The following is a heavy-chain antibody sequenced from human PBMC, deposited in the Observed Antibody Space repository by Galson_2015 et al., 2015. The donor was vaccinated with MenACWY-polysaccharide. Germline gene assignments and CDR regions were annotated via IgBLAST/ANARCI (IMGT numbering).Heavy chain of an antibody. CDR2: ISSSSTSI. CDR1: GFIFSSHS. CDR3: AKDQSVGSKDAPFDY. D-gene: IGHD2-2*01. Sequence: SLRLSCAASGFIFSSHSMNWVRQAPGRGLEWISYISSSSTSINYADSVKGRFTISRDNAKNTLYLQMSGLRVEDTAVYYCAKDQSVGSKDAPFDYWGQGTLVTVSS. J-gene: IGHJ4*02. V-gene: IGHV3-48*01.